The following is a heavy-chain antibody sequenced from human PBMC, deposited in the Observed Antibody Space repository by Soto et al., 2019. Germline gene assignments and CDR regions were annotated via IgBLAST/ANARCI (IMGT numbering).Heavy chain of an antibody. V-gene: IGHV1-3*01. J-gene: IGHJ6*02. CDR1: GYSFTSYA. Sequence: QVQVVQSGAEVKKPGASVKVSCKASGYSFTSYAMHWVRQAPGQRLEWMGWINAGNGNIKYSQKFQDRVTITRDTSASTAYMELSSLTSEDTAVYYCASSTTVTSRHCMDVWGQGTTVTVSS. CDR2: INAGNGNI. CDR3: ASSTTVTSRHCMDV. D-gene: IGHD4-17*01.